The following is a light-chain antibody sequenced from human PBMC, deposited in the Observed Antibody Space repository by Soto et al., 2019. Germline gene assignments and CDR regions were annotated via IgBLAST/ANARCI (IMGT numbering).Light chain of an antibody. CDR2: GNT. Sequence: QSVLTQPPSVSGAPGQRVTISCTGSNSNIGLGYDVHWYQQLPGTVPKLLISGNTNRPSGVPDRFSGSKSGTSASLAITGLQPEDEADYYCQSYDSSLSGWVFGGGTKLTVL. CDR1: NSNIGLGYD. CDR3: QSYDSSLSGWV. J-gene: IGLJ3*02. V-gene: IGLV1-40*01.